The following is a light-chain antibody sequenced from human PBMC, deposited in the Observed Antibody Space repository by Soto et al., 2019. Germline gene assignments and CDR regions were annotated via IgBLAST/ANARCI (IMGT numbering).Light chain of an antibody. V-gene: IGKV1-5*01. CDR2: DAS. J-gene: IGKJ4*01. CDR1: QIVSSW. Sequence: DIQMTQYTSTLSASIGDRFTITCLASQIVSSWLGWYQQKPGKAPKLLIYDASSLESGVPSRFSGSGSGTEFTLTISSLQPDDFATYYCQQYTSYPLTFGGGTKVDI. CDR3: QQYTSYPLT.